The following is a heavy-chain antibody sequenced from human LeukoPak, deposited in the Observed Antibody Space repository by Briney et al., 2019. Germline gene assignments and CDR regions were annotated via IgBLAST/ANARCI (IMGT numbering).Heavy chain of an antibody. CDR2: ISAYNGNT. D-gene: IGHD3-3*01. CDR3: ARVGTIFGVALDYYGMDV. V-gene: IGHV1-18*01. Sequence: GASVKVSCKASGYTFTSYGISWVRQAPGQGLEWMGWISAYNGNTNYAQKLQGRVTMTTDTSTSTAYMELRSLRSDDTAVYYRARVGTIFGVALDYYGMDVWGQGTTVTVSS. CDR1: GYTFTSYG. J-gene: IGHJ6*02.